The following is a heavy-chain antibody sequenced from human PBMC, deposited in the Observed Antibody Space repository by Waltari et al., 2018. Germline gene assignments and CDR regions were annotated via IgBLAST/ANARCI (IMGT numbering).Heavy chain of an antibody. Sequence: QVQLQQWGAGLLKPSETLSLTCAVYGGSFSGYYWSWIRQPPGKGLEWIGEINHRGSTNYNPSLKSRVTISVDTSKNQFSLKLSSVTAADTAVYYCARGPGVSSAAGADYWGQGTLVIVSS. D-gene: IGHD3-22*01. CDR1: GGSFSGYY. J-gene: IGHJ4*02. CDR2: INHRGST. V-gene: IGHV4-34*01. CDR3: ARGPGVSSAAGADY.